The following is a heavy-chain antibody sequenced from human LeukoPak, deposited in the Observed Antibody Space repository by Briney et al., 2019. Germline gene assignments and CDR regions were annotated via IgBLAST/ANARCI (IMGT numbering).Heavy chain of an antibody. CDR2: ISSSSSYI. J-gene: IGHJ4*02. CDR1: GFTFSSYT. V-gene: IGHV3-21*01. D-gene: IGHD3-10*01. Sequence: GSLRLSGAASGFTFSSYTMNWVRQAPGKGLEWVPSISSSSSYIYYADSVKGRFTISRDNAKNSLFLQMNSLRAEDTAVYYCARDAKYYYGSGSFFYFFDYWGQGTLVTVSS. CDR3: ARDAKYYYGSGSFFYFFDY.